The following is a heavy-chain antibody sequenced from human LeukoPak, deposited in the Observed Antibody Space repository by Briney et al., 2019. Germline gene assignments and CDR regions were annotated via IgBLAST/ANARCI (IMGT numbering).Heavy chain of an antibody. CDR1: GYSFTSYW. CDR3: ARQKDYDIYAFDI. V-gene: IGHV5-51*01. J-gene: IGHJ3*02. D-gene: IGHD3-9*01. CDR2: IYPGDFDT. Sequence: GESLKISCKGSGYSFTSYWIGWVRQMPGKGLEWMGIIYPGDFDTRYSPSFQGQVTISADKSIRTAYLQWSSLKASDTAMYYCARQKDYDIYAFDIWGQGTMVTVSS.